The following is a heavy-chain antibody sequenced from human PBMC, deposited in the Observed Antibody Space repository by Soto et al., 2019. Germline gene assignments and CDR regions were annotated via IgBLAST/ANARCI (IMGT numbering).Heavy chain of an antibody. D-gene: IGHD6-13*01. CDR2: ISAYNGNT. CDR1: GYTFTSYG. V-gene: IGHV1-18*01. Sequence: QVQLVQSGAEVKKPGASVKVSCKASGYTFTSYGISWVRQAPGQGLEWMGWISAYNGNTNYAQKLQGKVTMTTDTTTSTAYMELRSLRSDDTAVYYCEREGRKLVHDYYYGMDVWGQGTTVTVSS. CDR3: EREGRKLVHDYYYGMDV. J-gene: IGHJ6*02.